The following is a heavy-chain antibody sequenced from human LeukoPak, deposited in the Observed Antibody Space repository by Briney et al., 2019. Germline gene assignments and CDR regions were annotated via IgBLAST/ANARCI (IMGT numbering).Heavy chain of an antibody. D-gene: IGHD3-10*01. CDR2: INSDGSST. V-gene: IGHV3-74*01. Sequence: GGSLRPSCAASGFTFSSYWMHWVRQAPGKGLVWVSRINSDGSSTSYADSVKGRFTISRDNAKNTLYLQMNSLRAEDTAVYYCARDRVLAGSYNWFDPWGQGTLVTVSS. CDR1: GFTFSSYW. J-gene: IGHJ5*02. CDR3: ARDRVLAGSYNWFDP.